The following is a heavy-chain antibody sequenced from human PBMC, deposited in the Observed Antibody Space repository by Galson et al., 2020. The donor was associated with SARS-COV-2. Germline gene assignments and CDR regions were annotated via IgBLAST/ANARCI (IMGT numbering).Heavy chain of an antibody. CDR1: GGSFSGYF. CDR2: VNHSGST. J-gene: IGHJ4*02. V-gene: IGHV4-34*01. D-gene: IGHD2-8*02. Sequence: SETLSLTCAVYGGSFSGYFWSWIRQPPGKGLEWIGGVNHSGSTNYNPSLKSRVTISVDTSKNQFSLKLSSVTAADTAVYYCARGLDGTGRFNGWDYWGQGTLVTVSS. CDR3: ARGLDGTGRFNGWDY.